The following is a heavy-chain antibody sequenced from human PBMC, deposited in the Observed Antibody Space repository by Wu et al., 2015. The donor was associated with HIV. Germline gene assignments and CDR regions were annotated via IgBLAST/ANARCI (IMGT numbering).Heavy chain of an antibody. D-gene: IGHD6-19*01. J-gene: IGHJ4*02. CDR1: GDTFSNYN. Sequence: QVQLVQSGAEVKKPGSSMKVSCKASGDTFSNYNINWVRHVPGQGLEWMGRIIPIFGTANYAQKFQGRVTITADESTSTAYMELSSLRSEDTAVYYCARYLSSGLDYWGQGTLVTVSS. CDR2: IIPIFGTA. CDR3: ARYLSSGLDY. V-gene: IGHV1-69*15.